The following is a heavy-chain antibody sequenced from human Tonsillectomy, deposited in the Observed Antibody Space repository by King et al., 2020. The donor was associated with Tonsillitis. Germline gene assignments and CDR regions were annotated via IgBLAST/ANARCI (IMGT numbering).Heavy chain of an antibody. V-gene: IGHV3-30*01. CDR2: ISSDGTNK. D-gene: IGHD3-10*01. CDR3: AREGTGITKGSLDY. CDR1: GFTFSTYT. Sequence: VQLVESGGGVVQPGRSLRLSCAASGFTFSTYTLHWVRQAPGKGLEWVAVISSDGTNKDYADSVKGRFTISRDNSKNTLYLQMDSQRTEDAAIYFCAREGTGITKGSLDYWGQGTLVTVSS. J-gene: IGHJ4*02.